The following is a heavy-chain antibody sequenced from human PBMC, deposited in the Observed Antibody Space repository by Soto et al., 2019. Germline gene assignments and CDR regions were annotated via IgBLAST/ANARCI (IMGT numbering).Heavy chain of an antibody. CDR3: ARGSGSYLHDAFDI. CDR1: GGSFSGYY. V-gene: IGHV4-34*01. D-gene: IGHD3-10*01. Sequence: QVQLQQWGAGLLKPSETLSLTCAVYGGSFSGYYWSWIRQPPGKGLEWIGEINHSGSTNYNPSLKSRGTISVDTSKNQFSLKLSSVTAADTAVYYCARGSGSYLHDAFDIWGQGTMVTVSS. J-gene: IGHJ3*02. CDR2: INHSGST.